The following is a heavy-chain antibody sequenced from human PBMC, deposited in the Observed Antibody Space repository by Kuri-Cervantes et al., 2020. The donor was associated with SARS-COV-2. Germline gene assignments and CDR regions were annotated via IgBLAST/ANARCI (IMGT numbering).Heavy chain of an antibody. V-gene: IGHV3-30-3*01. CDR1: GFTFSSYA. D-gene: IGHD3-22*01. Sequence: GESLKISCAASGFTFSSYAMHWVRQAPGKGLEWVAVISYDGSNKYYADSVKGRFTISRDNSKNTLYLQMNSLRAEDTAVYYCARGPTYYYDSSGYYYPRATNYYYYGMDVWGQGTTVTVSS. J-gene: IGHJ6*02. CDR3: ARGPTYYYDSSGYYYPRATNYYYYGMDV. CDR2: ISYDGSNK.